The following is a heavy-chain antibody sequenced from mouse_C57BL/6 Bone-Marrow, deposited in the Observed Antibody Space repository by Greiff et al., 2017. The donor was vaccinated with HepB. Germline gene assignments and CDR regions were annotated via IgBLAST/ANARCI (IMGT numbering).Heavy chain of an antibody. CDR3: TYDYDPWFAY. Sequence: VQGVESGAELVKPGASVKISCKASGYTFTDYYINWVKQRPGQGLEWIGKIGPGSGSTYYNEKFKGKATLTADKSSSTAYMQLSSRTSEDSAVYFCTYDYDPWFAYWGQGTLVTVSA. J-gene: IGHJ3*01. CDR2: IGPGSGST. CDR1: GYTFTDYY. D-gene: IGHD2-4*01. V-gene: IGHV1-77*01.